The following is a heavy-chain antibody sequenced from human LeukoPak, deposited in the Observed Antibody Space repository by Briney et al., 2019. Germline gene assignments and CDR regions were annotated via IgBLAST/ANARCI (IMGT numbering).Heavy chain of an antibody. J-gene: IGHJ6*03. D-gene: IGHD4-17*01. CDR1: GGSISSSSYY. CDR2: IYYSGST. Sequence: KPSETLSPTCTVSGGSISSSSYYWGWIRQPPGKGLEWIGSIYYSGSTYYNPSLKSRVTISVDTSKNQFSLKLSSVTAADTAVYYCARRRTVTEGGSYYYYYYMDVWGKGTTVTVSS. V-gene: IGHV4-39*01. CDR3: ARRRTVTEGGSYYYYYYMDV.